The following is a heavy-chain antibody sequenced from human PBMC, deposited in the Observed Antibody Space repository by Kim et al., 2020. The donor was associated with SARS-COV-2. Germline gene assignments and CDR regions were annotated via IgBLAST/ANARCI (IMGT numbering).Heavy chain of an antibody. CDR3: ARGAIAAAGLYPPGGGDFNWFDP. CDR2: IIPIFGTA. CDR1: GGTFSSYA. V-gene: IGHV1-69*13. J-gene: IGHJ5*02. Sequence: SVKVSCKASGGTFSSYAISWVRQAPGQGLEWMGGIIPIFGTANYAQKFQGRVTITADESTSTAYMELSSLRSEDTAVYYCARGAIAAAGLYPPGGGDFNWFDPWGQGTLVTVSS. D-gene: IGHD6-13*01.